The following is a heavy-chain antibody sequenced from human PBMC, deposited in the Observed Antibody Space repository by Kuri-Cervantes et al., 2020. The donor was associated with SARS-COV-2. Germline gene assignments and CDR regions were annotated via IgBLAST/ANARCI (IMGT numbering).Heavy chain of an antibody. CDR3: ARSYVRYSSGYYMDV. D-gene: IGHD6-19*01. J-gene: IGHJ6*03. CDR2: ISWNSNNI. V-gene: IGHV3-9*01. CDR1: GFTFDDYA. Sequence: GGSLRLSCAASGFTFDDYAMHWVRQAPGKGLEWVSGISWNSNNIDYVDSVKGRFTISRDNAKNSLYLQMNSLRAEDTAVYYCARSYVRYSSGYYMDVWGKGTTVTVSS.